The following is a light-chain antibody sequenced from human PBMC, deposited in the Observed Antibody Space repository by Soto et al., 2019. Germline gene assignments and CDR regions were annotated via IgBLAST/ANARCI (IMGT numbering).Light chain of an antibody. V-gene: IGKV3-11*01. CDR1: QSVRNC. CDR3: QQYNNWPPIIT. CDR2: DAS. Sequence: ETVLTQSPASPPSSPGERATLSCMASQSVRNCLAWYQQKVGQPPRLLXYDASNRATGIPRRFSGSGCGTDFTLNISSLEPEDLAVYYCQQYNNWPPIITFGQGTRLEIK. J-gene: IGKJ5*01.